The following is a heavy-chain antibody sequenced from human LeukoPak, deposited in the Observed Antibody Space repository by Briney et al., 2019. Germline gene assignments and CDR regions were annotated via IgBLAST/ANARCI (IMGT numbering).Heavy chain of an antibody. Sequence: ETLSLTCTVSGYSISSGYYWGWIRQPPGKGLEWVSVFYSGGSTYYADSVKGRFTISRDNSKNTLYLQMNSLRAEDTAVYYCAREVRLVRGDKYYFDYWGQGTLVTVSS. J-gene: IGHJ4*02. CDR2: FYSGGST. CDR1: GYSISSGYY. V-gene: IGHV3-66*01. CDR3: AREVRLVRGDKYYFDY. D-gene: IGHD3-10*01.